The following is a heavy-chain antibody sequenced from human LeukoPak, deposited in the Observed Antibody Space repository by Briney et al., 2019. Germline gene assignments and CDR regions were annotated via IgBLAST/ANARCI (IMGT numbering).Heavy chain of an antibody. CDR2: INHSGST. D-gene: IGHD5-18*01. CDR1: GGSFSGYY. CDR3: ASYSYGFPHHY. Sequence: SETLSLTCAVYGGSFSGYYWSWIRQPPGKGLEWIGEINHSGSTNYNPSLKSRVTISVDTSKNQFSLKLSSVTAADTAVYYCASYSYGFPHHYWGQGTLVTVSS. V-gene: IGHV4-34*01. J-gene: IGHJ4*02.